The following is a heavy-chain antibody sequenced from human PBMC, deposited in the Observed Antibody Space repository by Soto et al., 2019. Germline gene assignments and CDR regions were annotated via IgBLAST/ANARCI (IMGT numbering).Heavy chain of an antibody. J-gene: IGHJ5*02. V-gene: IGHV3-30*18. CDR2: ISYDGSNK. CDR3: AKDLDIGLGNWFDP. CDR1: GFTFSSYG. Sequence: QVQLVESGGGVVQPGRSLRLSCAASGFTFSSYGMHWVRQAPGKGLEWVAVISYDGSNKYYADSVKGRFTISRDNSKNPLYLQMNSLRAEETAVYYCAKDLDIGLGNWFDPWGQGTLVTVSS. D-gene: IGHD5-12*01.